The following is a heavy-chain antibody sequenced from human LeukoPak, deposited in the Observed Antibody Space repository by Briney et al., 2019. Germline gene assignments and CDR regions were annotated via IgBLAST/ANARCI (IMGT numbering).Heavy chain of an antibody. CDR1: GFTFSSYG. CDR2: ISYDGSNK. CDR3: AKEGYYYDSSGYSR. Sequence: PGGSLRLSCAASGFTFSSYGMHWVRQDPGKGLEWVAVISYDGSNKYYADSVKGRFTISRDNSKNTLYLQMNSLRAEDTAVYYCAKEGYYYDSSGYSRWGQGTLVTVSS. V-gene: IGHV3-30*18. J-gene: IGHJ4*02. D-gene: IGHD3-22*01.